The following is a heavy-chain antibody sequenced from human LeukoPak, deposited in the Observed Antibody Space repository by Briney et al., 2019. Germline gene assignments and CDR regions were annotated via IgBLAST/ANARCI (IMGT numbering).Heavy chain of an antibody. CDR3: TRSSAYCSSTSCYVLDY. Sequence: GGSLRVSCTASGFTFGDYAMSWVRQALGKGLEWVGFIRRKAYGGRKEYAAYVKGRFTISRDDSKSIAYLQMNSLKTEDTAVYYCTRSSAYCSSTSCYVLDYWGQGTLVTVSS. D-gene: IGHD2-2*01. V-gene: IGHV3-49*04. J-gene: IGHJ4*02. CDR2: IRRKAYGGRK. CDR1: GFTFGDYA.